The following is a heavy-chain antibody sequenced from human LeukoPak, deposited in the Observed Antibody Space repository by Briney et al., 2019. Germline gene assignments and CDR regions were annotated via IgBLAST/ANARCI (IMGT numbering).Heavy chain of an antibody. Sequence: ASVKVSCKASGGTFSSYAISWVRQAPGQGLEWMGGIIPIFGTANYAQKFQGRVTITTDESTSTAYMELSSLRSEDTAVYYCARSFPVGYCSSTSCYVNWFDPWGKGTLVTVSS. J-gene: IGHJ5*02. CDR2: IIPIFGTA. CDR3: ARSFPVGYCSSTSCYVNWFDP. CDR1: GGTFSSYA. V-gene: IGHV1-69*05. D-gene: IGHD2-2*01.